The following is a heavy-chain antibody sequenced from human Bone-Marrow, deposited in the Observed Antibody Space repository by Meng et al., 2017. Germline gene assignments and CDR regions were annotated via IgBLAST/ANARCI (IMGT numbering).Heavy chain of an antibody. CDR3: ARDEDISAAGKLFGDY. CDR2: INPKSGDT. D-gene: IGHD6-13*01. J-gene: IGHJ4*02. Sequence: QGRLGQSGAEGKSPGASVKVACKASGYTFPDYWLHWVRRAPGQGLEWMGRINPKSGDTHYAQRFQGRVTMTGDTSISTAYMELSGLRSDDTAMYYCARDEDISAAGKLFGDYWGQGTLVTVSS. V-gene: IGHV1-2*06. CDR1: GYTFPDYW.